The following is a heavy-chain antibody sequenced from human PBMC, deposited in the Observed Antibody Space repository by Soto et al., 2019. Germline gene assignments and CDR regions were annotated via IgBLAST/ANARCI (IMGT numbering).Heavy chain of an antibody. Sequence: EVQLVESWGGLVQPGGSLRLSCAASGFTFSSYAMHWVRQAPGKGLEYVSAISSNGGSTYYANSVKGRFTISRDNSKNTLYLQMGSLRAEDMAVYYCARQSYSSYYFDYWGQGTLVTVSS. CDR3: ARQSYSSYYFDY. J-gene: IGHJ4*02. V-gene: IGHV3-64*01. D-gene: IGHD6-13*01. CDR2: ISSNGGST. CDR1: GFTFSSYA.